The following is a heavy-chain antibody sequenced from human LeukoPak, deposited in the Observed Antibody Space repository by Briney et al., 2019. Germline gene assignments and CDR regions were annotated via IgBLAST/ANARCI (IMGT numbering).Heavy chain of an antibody. D-gene: IGHD6-13*01. V-gene: IGHV1-18*01. J-gene: IGHJ6*02. CDR3: ARANRASSSWYKFYYYYGMDV. Sequence: ASVKVSCKASGYTFTSYGISWVRQAPGQGLEWMGWISAYNGNTNYAQKLQGRVTMTTDTSTSTAYMGLRSLRSDDTAVYYCARANRASSSWYKFYYYYGMDVWGQGATVTVSS. CDR1: GYTFTSYG. CDR2: ISAYNGNT.